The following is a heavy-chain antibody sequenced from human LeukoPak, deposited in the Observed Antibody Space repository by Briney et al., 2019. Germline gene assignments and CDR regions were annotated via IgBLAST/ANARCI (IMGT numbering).Heavy chain of an antibody. CDR1: GGSLSGYY. CDR2: INHSGST. V-gene: IGHV4-34*01. Sequence: SETLSLTCAVYGGSLSGYYWSWIRQPPGKGLEWIGEINHSGSTDYNPSLKSRVTISVDTSKNQFSLKLSSVTAADTAVYYCARLLGVGAPDYWGQGTLVTVSS. J-gene: IGHJ4*02. D-gene: IGHD1-26*01. CDR3: ARLLGVGAPDY.